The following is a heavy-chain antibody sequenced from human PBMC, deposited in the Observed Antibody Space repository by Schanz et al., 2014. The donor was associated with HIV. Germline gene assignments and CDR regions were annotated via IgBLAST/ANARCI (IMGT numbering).Heavy chain of an antibody. Sequence: QVQLVQSGAEVKKPGSSVMVSCKTSGGTFTNYAISWVRQAPGQGLQWMGGIIPFFGTANYAQTLQGRLTITADESTGTAYMDLTSQRYEDTALYYCAASMYNGSYGTHYYFDLWGRGTLVTVSS. CDR2: IIPFFGTA. CDR3: AASMYNGSYGTHYYFDL. V-gene: IGHV1-69*12. D-gene: IGHD1-26*01. CDR1: GGTFTNYA. J-gene: IGHJ2*01.